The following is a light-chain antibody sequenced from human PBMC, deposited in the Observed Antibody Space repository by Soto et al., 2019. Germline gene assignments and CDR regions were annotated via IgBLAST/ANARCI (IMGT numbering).Light chain of an antibody. CDR2: PAS. CDR3: QQIYSSPDT. CDR1: QSISSY. V-gene: IGKV1-39*01. J-gene: IGKJ2*01. Sequence: DIQMTQSPSSLSASVGDRVPITCRASQSISSYLNWYQQKPGKAPNLLIYPASSLQSGFPSRFRSSGSDTDFTLTISSLQPEHVATYYCQQIYSSPDTFSHGTQLAIK.